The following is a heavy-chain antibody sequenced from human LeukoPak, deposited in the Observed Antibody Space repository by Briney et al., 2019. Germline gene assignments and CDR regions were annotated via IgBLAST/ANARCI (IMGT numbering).Heavy chain of an antibody. CDR1: GFTFSTYG. CDR2: ISYDGSNK. Sequence: GRSLTLSCAASGFTFSTYGMHWVRQAPGKGLEWVALISYDGSNKYYADSVKGRFTISRDNSDNTLYLQMNSLRAEDTAVYYCAKYKRDYGDYYNYGLDVGGKGTTVTVSS. V-gene: IGHV3-30*18. CDR3: AKYKRDYGDYYNYGLDV. D-gene: IGHD4-17*01. J-gene: IGHJ6*04.